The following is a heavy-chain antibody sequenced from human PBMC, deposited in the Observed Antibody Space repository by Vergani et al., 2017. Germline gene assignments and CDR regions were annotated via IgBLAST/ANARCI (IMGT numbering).Heavy chain of an antibody. D-gene: IGHD3/OR15-3a*01. J-gene: IGHJ5*02. CDR1: GFTFRSYW. CDR3: ARXRQTRPPGLNWFDP. Sequence: EVQLVESGGGLVQPGGSLRLSCAASGFTFRSYWMSWVRQAPGKGLEWVANIKQDGSEKYYVDSVKGRFTISRDNAKNSLDLQMNSLRAEDTAVYYCARXRQTRPPGLNWFDPWGQGTLVTVSS. CDR2: IKQDGSEK. V-gene: IGHV3-7*01.